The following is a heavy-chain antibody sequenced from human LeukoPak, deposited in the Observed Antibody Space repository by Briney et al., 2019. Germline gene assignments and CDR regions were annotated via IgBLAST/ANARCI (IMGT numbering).Heavy chain of an antibody. V-gene: IGHV4-34*01. CDR3: ARDGGYDYYFDY. D-gene: IGHD5-12*01. Sequence: SETLSLTCAVYGGSFSGYYWSWIRQPPGKGLEWIGEINHSGSTNYNPSLKSRVTISVDTSKNQFSLKLSSVTAADTALYYCARDGGYDYYFDYWGQGTLVTVSS. J-gene: IGHJ4*02. CDR1: GGSFSGYY. CDR2: INHSGST.